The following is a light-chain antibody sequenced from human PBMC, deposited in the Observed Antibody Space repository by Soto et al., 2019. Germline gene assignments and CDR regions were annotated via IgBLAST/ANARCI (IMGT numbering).Light chain of an antibody. Sequence: QSVLTQPPSVSGAPGQRVTISCTGSSSSIGAGYDVHWYQQLPGTAPKLLISGNNNRPSGVPDRFSGSKSGTSASLAITGLQAEDEADYYCQSYDSSLSGRVFGTGTKLTVL. CDR2: GNN. J-gene: IGLJ1*01. V-gene: IGLV1-40*01. CDR3: QSYDSSLSGRV. CDR1: SSSIGAGYD.